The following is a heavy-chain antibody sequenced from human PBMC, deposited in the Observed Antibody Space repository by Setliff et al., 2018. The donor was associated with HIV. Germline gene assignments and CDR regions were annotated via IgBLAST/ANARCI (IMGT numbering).Heavy chain of an antibody. D-gene: IGHD3-3*01. CDR1: GFSLSNTRMG. J-gene: IGHJ4*02. Sequence: ESGPTLVNPTETLTLTCTVSGFSLSNTRMGVSWIRQPPGKALEWLAHIFPNDEKSYSASLKSRVTISEDTSKIQVVLTMTNMDPLDTATYFCARYNFRRGYWDYFDYWGQGTQVTVSS. CDR2: IFPNDEK. V-gene: IGHV2-26*01. CDR3: ARYNFRRGYWDYFDY.